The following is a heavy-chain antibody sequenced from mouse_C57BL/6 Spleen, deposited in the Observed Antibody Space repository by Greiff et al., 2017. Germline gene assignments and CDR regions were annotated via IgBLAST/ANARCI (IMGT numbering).Heavy chain of an antibody. Sequence: EVKVVESGGGLVKPGGSLKLSCAASGFTFSDYGMHWVRQAPEKGLEWVAYISSGSSTIYYADTVKGRFTISRDNAKNTLFLQMTSLRSEDTAMYYCARPGITTVVAWAMDYWGQGTSVTVSS. CDR2: ISSGSSTI. D-gene: IGHD1-1*01. V-gene: IGHV5-17*01. CDR3: ARPGITTVVAWAMDY. CDR1: GFTFSDYG. J-gene: IGHJ4*01.